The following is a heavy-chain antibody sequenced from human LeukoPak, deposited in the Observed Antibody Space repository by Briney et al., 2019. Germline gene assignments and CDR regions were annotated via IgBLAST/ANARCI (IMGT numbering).Heavy chain of an antibody. CDR3: ARGSIAAPYYYYFMDV. Sequence: PGGSLRLSCAASGFPFSTYWMTWVRQAPGKGLEWVANIKQEGSEKYYVDSVKGRFTISRDNAKNSLYLQMNSLRAEDTAVYYCARGSIAAPYYYYFMDVWGKGTTVTVSS. J-gene: IGHJ6*03. CDR1: GFPFSTYW. CDR2: IKQEGSEK. V-gene: IGHV3-7*01. D-gene: IGHD6-6*01.